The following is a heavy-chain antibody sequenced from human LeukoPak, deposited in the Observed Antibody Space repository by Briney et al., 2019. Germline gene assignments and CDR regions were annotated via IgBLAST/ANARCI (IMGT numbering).Heavy chain of an antibody. CDR3: ARHDGGSYYFDY. J-gene: IGHJ4*02. V-gene: IGHV4-39*01. D-gene: IGHD1-26*01. CDR2: IYYSGST. Sequence: PSETLSLTCTVSGGSISSSSYYWGWIRQPPGKGLEWIGSIYYSGSTYYNPSLKSRVTISVDTSKNQFSLKLSSVTAADTAVYYCARHDGGSYYFDYWGQGTLVTVSS. CDR1: GGSISSSSYY.